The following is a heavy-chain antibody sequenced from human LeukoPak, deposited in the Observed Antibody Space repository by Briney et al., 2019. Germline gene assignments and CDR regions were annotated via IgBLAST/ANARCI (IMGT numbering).Heavy chain of an antibody. CDR3: VSGYAIGGYFDY. CDR1: RFIFSNYG. CDR2: IWDDGRKK. D-gene: IGHD5-12*01. V-gene: IGHV3-30*02. J-gene: IGHJ4*02. Sequence: GGSLRLSCIASRFIFSNYGMHWVRQVPGKGLEWVAEIWDDGRKKYYADSVKGRFTISRDNSKKTLYLQMNSLRAEDTAVYYCVSGYAIGGYFDYWGQGTLVTVSS.